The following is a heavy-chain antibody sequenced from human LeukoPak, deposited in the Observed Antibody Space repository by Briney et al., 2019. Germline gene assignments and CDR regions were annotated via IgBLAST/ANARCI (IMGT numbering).Heavy chain of an antibody. J-gene: IGHJ4*02. V-gene: IGHV3-21*01. D-gene: IGHD1-1*01. Sequence: GGSLRLSCAASGFTFSSYSMNWVRQAPGKGLEWVSSISSSSSYIYYADSVKGRFTISRDKAKNSLYLQMNSLRAEDTAVYYCARGPPTSGFDYWGQGTLVTVSS. CDR1: GFTFSSYS. CDR2: ISSSSSYI. CDR3: ARGPPTSGFDY.